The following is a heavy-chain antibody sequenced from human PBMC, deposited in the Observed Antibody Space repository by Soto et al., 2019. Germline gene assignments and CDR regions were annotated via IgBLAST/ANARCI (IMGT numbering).Heavy chain of an antibody. CDR3: ARVSGPIPYDILTGYPHH. V-gene: IGHV3-30-3*01. CDR1: GFTFSSYA. J-gene: IGHJ5*02. CDR2: ISYDGSNK. Sequence: ESGGGVVQPGRSLRLSCAASGFTFSSYAMHWVRQAPGKGLEWVAVISYDGSNKYYADSVKGRFTISRDNSKNTLYLQMNSLRAEDTAVYYCARVSGPIPYDILTGYPHHWGQGTLVTVSS. D-gene: IGHD3-9*01.